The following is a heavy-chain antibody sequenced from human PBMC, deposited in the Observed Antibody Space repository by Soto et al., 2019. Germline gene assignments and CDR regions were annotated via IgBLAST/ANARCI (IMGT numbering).Heavy chain of an antibody. Sequence: GGSLRLSCAASGFTFSNAWMNWVRQAPGKGLEWVGRIKSKTDGGTTDYAAPVKGRFTISRDDSKNTLYLQMNSLKTEDTAVYYCTTGLIAVAGSDYYYYYGMDVWGQGTTVTVSS. V-gene: IGHV3-15*07. CDR2: IKSKTDGGTT. J-gene: IGHJ6*02. D-gene: IGHD6-19*01. CDR1: GFTFSNAW. CDR3: TTGLIAVAGSDYYYYYGMDV.